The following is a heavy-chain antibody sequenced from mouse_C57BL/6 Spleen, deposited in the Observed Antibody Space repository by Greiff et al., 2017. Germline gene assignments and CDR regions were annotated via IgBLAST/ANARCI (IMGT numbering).Heavy chain of an antibody. CDR2: IRSKSSNYAT. Sequence: EVKLVESGGGLVQPKGSLKLSCAASGFTFNTYAMHWVRQAPGKGLEWVARIRSKSSNYATYYADSVKDRFTISRDDSQSMLYLQMNNLKTEDTAMYYCVREAPYYYGSSYGYFDVWGTGTTVTVSS. V-gene: IGHV10-3*01. CDR3: VREAPYYYGSSYGYFDV. D-gene: IGHD1-1*01. J-gene: IGHJ1*03. CDR1: GFTFNTYA.